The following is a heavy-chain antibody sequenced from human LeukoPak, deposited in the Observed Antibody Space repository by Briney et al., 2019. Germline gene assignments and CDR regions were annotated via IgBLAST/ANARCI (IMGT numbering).Heavy chain of an antibody. CDR3: ASASSSWYYAFDI. Sequence: SGGSLRLSCAASGFTFSSYSMNWVRQAPGKGLEWVSSISSSSSYIYYADSVKGRFTISRDNAKNSLYLQMNSLRAEDTAVYYCASASSSWYYAFDIWGQRTMVTASS. CDR2: ISSSSSYI. V-gene: IGHV3-21*01. CDR1: GFTFSSYS. J-gene: IGHJ3*02. D-gene: IGHD6-13*01.